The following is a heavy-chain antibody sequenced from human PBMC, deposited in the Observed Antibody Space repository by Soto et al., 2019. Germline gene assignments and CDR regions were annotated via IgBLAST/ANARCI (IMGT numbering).Heavy chain of an antibody. V-gene: IGHV1-18*04. CDR2: ISPYSGNT. D-gene: IGHD3-3*01. Sequence: ASVKVSCKASGYTFTNYGISWVRQAPGQGLEWMGWISPYSGNTNSAQKLQGRVTMTTDASTSSAYMELRSLRSDDTAVYYCASAGLYYDFWSVYFIFDYWGQGTMVTVYS. CDR3: ASAGLYYDFWSVYFIFDY. J-gene: IGHJ4*02. CDR1: GYTFTNYG.